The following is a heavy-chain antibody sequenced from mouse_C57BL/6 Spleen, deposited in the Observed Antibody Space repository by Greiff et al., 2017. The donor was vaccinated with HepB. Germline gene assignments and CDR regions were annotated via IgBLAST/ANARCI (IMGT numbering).Heavy chain of an antibody. J-gene: IGHJ3*01. D-gene: IGHD1-2*01. CDR2: IHPNSGST. V-gene: IGHV1-64*01. CDR1: GYTFTSYW. CDR3: ARSYYGAWFAD. Sequence: VQLQQPGAELVKPGASVKLSCKASGYTFTSYWMHWVKQRPGQGLEWIGMIHPNSGSTNYNEKFKSKATLTVDKSSSTAYMQLSSLTSEDAAVYYCARSYYGAWFADWGQGTLVTVSA.